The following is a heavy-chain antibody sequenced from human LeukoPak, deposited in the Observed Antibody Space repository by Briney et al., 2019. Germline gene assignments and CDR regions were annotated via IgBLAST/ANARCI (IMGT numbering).Heavy chain of an antibody. J-gene: IGHJ6*02. CDR3: ARDVVVPAAMRDRNYYYYGMDV. D-gene: IGHD2-2*01. Sequence: SVKVSRKASGGTFSSYAISWVRQAPGQGLGWMGRIIPILGIANYAQKFQGRVTITADKSTSTAYMELSSLRSEDTAVYYCARDVVVPAAMRDRNYYYYGMDVWGQGTTVTVSS. V-gene: IGHV1-69*04. CDR2: IIPILGIA. CDR1: GGTFSSYA.